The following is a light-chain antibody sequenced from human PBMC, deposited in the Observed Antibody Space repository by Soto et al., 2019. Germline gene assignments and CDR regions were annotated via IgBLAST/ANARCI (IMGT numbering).Light chain of an antibody. J-gene: IGKJ2*01. CDR3: QQYNNWPYT. V-gene: IGKV3-15*01. CDR1: QSVRSS. CDR2: GAS. Sequence: EILMTQSPATLSVYPGERATLSCRASQSVRSSLAWYQLSPGQAPRLLIYGASTRATGVPARFSASGSGTELTLTIMSLQSEDFAVYYCQQYNNWPYTFGQGTKLEVK.